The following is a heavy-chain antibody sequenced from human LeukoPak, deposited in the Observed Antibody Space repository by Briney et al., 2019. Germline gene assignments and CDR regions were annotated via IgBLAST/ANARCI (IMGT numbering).Heavy chain of an antibody. Sequence: HGESLKISCKGSGYSFTSYWIGWVRQMPGKGLEWMGIIYPGDSDTRYSPSFQGQVTISADKSISTAYLQWSSLKASDTAMYYCARLGRYSNLGHYYYYMDVWGKGTTVTVSS. V-gene: IGHV5-51*01. CDR1: GYSFTSYW. J-gene: IGHJ6*03. CDR3: ARLGRYSNLGHYYYYMDV. CDR2: IYPGDSDT. D-gene: IGHD4-11*01.